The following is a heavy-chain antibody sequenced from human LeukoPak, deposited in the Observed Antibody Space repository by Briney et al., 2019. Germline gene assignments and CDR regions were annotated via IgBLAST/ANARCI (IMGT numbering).Heavy chain of an antibody. V-gene: IGHV3-11*01. CDR3: ARVPPDDYGDYYYFDY. D-gene: IGHD4-17*01. J-gene: IGHJ4*02. CDR1: GFTFSDSY. CDR2: ISGSGHDI. Sequence: GGSLRLSCAASGFTFSDSYMTWVRQAPGKGVEWVAYISGSGHDINYSESAKGRFTISRDNAKNSLYLQMNRLRAEDTALHYCARVPPDDYGDYYYFDYWGQGTLVTVSS.